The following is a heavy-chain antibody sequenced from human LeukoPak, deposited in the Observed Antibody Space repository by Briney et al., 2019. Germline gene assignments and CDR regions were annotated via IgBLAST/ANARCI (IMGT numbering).Heavy chain of an antibody. CDR3: ARDTGSIYGDYVGWFDP. V-gene: IGHV1-69*13. CDR1: GGTFSSYA. J-gene: IGHJ5*02. D-gene: IGHD4-17*01. Sequence: GASVKISCKASGGTFSSYAISWVRQAPGQGLEWMGGIIPIFGTANYAQRFQGRVTIAADESTSTAYMELSSLRSEDTAVYYCARDTGSIYGDYVGWFDPWGQGTLVTVSS. CDR2: IIPIFGTA.